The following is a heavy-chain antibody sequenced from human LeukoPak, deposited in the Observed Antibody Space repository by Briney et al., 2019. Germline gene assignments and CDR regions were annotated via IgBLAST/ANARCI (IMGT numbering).Heavy chain of an antibody. Sequence: SETLSLTCTVSGGSISSYYWSWIRQPPGKGLEWIGYIYYSGSTNYNPSLKSRVTISVDTSKNQFSLKLSSVTAADTAVYYCARGDVPSSFDYWGQGTLVTVSS. CDR3: ARGDVPSSFDY. D-gene: IGHD2-2*01. V-gene: IGHV4-59*01. CDR2: IYYSGST. J-gene: IGHJ4*02. CDR1: GGSISSYY.